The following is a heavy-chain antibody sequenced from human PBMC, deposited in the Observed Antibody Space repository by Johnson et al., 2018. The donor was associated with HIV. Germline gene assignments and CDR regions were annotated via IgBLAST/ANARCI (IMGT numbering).Heavy chain of an antibody. CDR1: GFTFSSYW. CDR3: AKDGAMAFDI. D-gene: IGHD2-2*01. V-gene: IGHV3-30*02. Sequence: VQLVESGGGLVQPGGSLRLSCAASGFTFSSYWMHWVRQAPGKGLEWVAFIRYDGSNKYYADSVKGRFTISRDNSKNTLYLQMNSLRAEDTAVYYCAKDGAMAFDIWGQGTMVTLSS. CDR2: IRYDGSNK. J-gene: IGHJ3*02.